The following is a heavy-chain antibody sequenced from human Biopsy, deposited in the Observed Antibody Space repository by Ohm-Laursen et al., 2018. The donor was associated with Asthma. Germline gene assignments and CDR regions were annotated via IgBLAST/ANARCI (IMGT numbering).Heavy chain of an antibody. CDR1: GGTFNTYV. CDR3: ARKAGSCISRTCYSLDF. D-gene: IGHD2-2*01. V-gene: IGHV1-69*01. J-gene: IGHJ4*02. CDR2: INSVSGTT. Sequence: SSVKVSCKSLGGTFNTYVIGWVRQAPGQRLEWMGGINSVSGTTTYPQKFQDRVTITADDSTSTVYMELSSLRSEDTAVYYCARKAGSCISRTCYSLDFWGQGTLVTVSS.